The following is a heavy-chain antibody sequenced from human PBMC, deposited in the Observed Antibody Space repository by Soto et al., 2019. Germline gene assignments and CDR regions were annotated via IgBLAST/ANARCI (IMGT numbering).Heavy chain of an antibody. V-gene: IGHV3-30*04. D-gene: IGHD4-17*01. CDR1: GFMFSSYE. J-gene: IGHJ4*02. CDR3: ARTTAWASFSGEDY. Sequence: PVGSLRLSCAASGFMFSSYEVHWVRQAPGKGLEWVALISYDGSNKYYADSVKGRFTISRDNSNSTLFLQMNSLRIEDTAIYYCARTTAWASFSGEDYWGQGTLVTVSS. CDR2: ISYDGSNK.